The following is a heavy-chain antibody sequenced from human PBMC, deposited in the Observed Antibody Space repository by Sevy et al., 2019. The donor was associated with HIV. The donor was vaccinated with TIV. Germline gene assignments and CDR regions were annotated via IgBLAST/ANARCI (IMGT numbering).Heavy chain of an antibody. V-gene: IGHV3-15*01. D-gene: IGHD7-27*01. J-gene: IGHJ4*02. CDR1: GFTFSNAW. CDR3: TTHSKKRGISALLDY. Sequence: GGSLRLSCAASGFTFSNAWMSWVRQAPGKGLEWVGRIKSKTDGGTTDYAEPVKGRFTISRDDSKNTLYLQMNSLKTEDTAIYYCTTHSKKRGISALLDYWGQGTLVTVSS. CDR2: IKSKTDGGTT.